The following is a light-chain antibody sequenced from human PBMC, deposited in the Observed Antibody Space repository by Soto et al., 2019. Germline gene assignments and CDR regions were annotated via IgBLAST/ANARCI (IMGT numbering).Light chain of an antibody. CDR1: QSVSSY. CDR2: GAS. V-gene: IGKV3-20*01. J-gene: IGKJ1*01. Sequence: EIVLTQSPGTLSLSPGERATLSCRASQSVSSYLAWYQQKPGQAPRLLIYGASSRATGIPDRFSGSGSGTDFTLTISRLEPEDFAVYYCQQYDTSPETFGQGTKVDI. CDR3: QQYDTSPET.